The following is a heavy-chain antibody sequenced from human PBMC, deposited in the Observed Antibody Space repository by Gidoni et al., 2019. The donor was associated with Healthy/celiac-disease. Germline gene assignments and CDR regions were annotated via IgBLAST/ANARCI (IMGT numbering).Heavy chain of an antibody. J-gene: IGHJ4*02. CDR2: IYPGDSDT. Sequence: EVQLVQSGAEVKTPGASLQISCKGSGSSFTSYWNGWVRQLPGKGLEWMGMIYPGDSDTRYSPSFQGQVTISADKSISTADLQWSSLKASDSAMYYCARTEAYSSGWSPDYWGQGTLVTVSS. V-gene: IGHV5-51*03. CDR3: ARTEAYSSGWSPDY. D-gene: IGHD6-19*01. CDR1: GSSFTSYW.